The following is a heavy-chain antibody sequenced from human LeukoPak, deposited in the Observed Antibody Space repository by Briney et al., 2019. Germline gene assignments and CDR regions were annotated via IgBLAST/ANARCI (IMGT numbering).Heavy chain of an antibody. CDR1: GFTFRSFA. CDR3: AKGLGLRYFDWLPDF. V-gene: IGHV3-23*01. Sequence: PGGSLRLSCAASGFTFRSFAVTWVRQAPGKGLEWVSASGPGGSKTYYADSVKGRFTISRDTSKNTLYLQMDNLRAEDTAVYYCAKGLGLRYFDWLPDFWGQGTPVTVSS. D-gene: IGHD3-9*01. CDR2: SGPGGSKT. J-gene: IGHJ4*02.